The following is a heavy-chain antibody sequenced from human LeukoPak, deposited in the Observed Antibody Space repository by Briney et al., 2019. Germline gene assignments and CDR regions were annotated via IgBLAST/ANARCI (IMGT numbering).Heavy chain of an antibody. D-gene: IGHD6-13*01. CDR1: GGSISSYY. V-gene: IGHV4-4*07. Sequence: KPSETLSLTCTVSGGSISSYYWSWIRQPAGKGLQWIGRIYTSGNTNYNPSLKSRVTISLDTSKNEYSLNLNSVTAADTAVYYCARQKQQLEYNWFDPWGQGTLVTVSS. CDR2: IYTSGNT. CDR3: ARQKQQLEYNWFDP. J-gene: IGHJ5*02.